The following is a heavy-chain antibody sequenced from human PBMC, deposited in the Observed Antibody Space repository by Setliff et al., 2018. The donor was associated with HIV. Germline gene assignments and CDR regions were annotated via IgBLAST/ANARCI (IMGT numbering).Heavy chain of an antibody. CDR3: ARDCGGDCFSGVAGPNYYYGMDV. D-gene: IGHD2-21*02. J-gene: IGHJ6*02. CDR2: IYYSGST. CDR1: GGSISSYY. Sequence: SETLSLTCTVSGGSISSYYWSWIRQPPGKGLEWIGYIYYSGSTNYNPSLKSRVTISVDTSKNQFSLKLSSVTAADTAVYYCARDCGGDCFSGVAGPNYYYGMDVWGQGTTVTVSS. V-gene: IGHV4-59*12.